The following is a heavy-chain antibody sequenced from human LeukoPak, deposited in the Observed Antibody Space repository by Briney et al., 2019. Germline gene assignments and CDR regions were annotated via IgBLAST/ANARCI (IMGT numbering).Heavy chain of an antibody. J-gene: IGHJ3*02. CDR2: IYYSGTT. CDR1: GGSISSSSHY. Sequence: SETLSLTCTVSGGSISSSSHYWGWIRQPPGKGLEWMGSIYYSGTTYYSPSLKSRVTISVDMSKNQFSLRLSSVTAADTAVYYCAREEVPHGFDIWGQGTMVTVSS. CDR3: AREEVPHGFDI. V-gene: IGHV4-39*07.